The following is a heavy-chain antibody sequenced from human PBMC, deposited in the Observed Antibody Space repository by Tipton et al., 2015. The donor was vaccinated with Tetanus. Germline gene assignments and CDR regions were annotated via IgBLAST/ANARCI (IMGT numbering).Heavy chain of an antibody. CDR2: VYYTGDT. J-gene: IGHJ1*01. CDR1: GDSVSGYY. V-gene: IGHV4-59*02. D-gene: IGHD2-8*02. CDR3: AGVTAQRTELYFEH. Sequence: LRLSCTVSGDSVSGYYWSWIRQPPGKGLEWVGYVYYTGDTNYNPSLMSRVTISMDRSENQISLKMTSVTAADTAVYYCAGVTAQRTELYFEHWGQGTQVTVSS.